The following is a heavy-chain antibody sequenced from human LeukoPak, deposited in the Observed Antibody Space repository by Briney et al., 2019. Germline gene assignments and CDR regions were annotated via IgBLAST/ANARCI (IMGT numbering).Heavy chain of an antibody. V-gene: IGHV7-4-1*02. CDR1: GYTFTSYA. J-gene: IGHJ4*02. CDR2: INTNTGNP. D-gene: IGHD3-22*01. Sequence: ASVKVSCKASGYTFTSYAMNWVRQAPGQGLEWMGWINTNTGNPTYAQGFTGRFVFSLDTSVSTAYLQISSLKAEDTAVYYCARSSHEGTMIVVVIFDYWGQGTLVTVSS. CDR3: ARSSHEGTMIVVVIFDY.